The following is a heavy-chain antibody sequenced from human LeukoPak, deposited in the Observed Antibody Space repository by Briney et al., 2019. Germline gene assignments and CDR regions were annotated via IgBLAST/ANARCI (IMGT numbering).Heavy chain of an antibody. CDR2: ISSSSSYI. Sequence: GGSLRLSCAASGFTFSSYSMNWVRQAPGKGLEWVSSISSSSSYIYYADSVKGRFTISRDNAKNSLYLQMNSLRAEDTAVYYCAREVYDYVWGSYRYTFDYWGQGTLVTVSS. D-gene: IGHD3-16*02. CDR1: GFTFSSYS. V-gene: IGHV3-21*01. J-gene: IGHJ4*02. CDR3: AREVYDYVWGSYRYTFDY.